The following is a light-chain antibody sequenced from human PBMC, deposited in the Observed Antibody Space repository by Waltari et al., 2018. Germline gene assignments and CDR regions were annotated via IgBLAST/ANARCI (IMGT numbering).Light chain of an antibody. J-gene: IGKJ1*01. CDR2: GAS. CDR3: QQYGSSPRT. Sequence: EIVLTQSPGTLSLSPGDRATLSCRASQSVSSSYLAWYQQKPGQAPRLLIYGASNRATGIPDRFSGSGSGTDFTLTISRLEPEDFAVYYCQQYGSSPRTFGQGTKVEIK. V-gene: IGKV3-20*01. CDR1: QSVSSSY.